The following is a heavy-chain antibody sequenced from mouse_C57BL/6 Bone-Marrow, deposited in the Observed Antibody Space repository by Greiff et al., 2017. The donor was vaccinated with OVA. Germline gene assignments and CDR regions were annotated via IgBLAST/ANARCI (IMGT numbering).Heavy chain of an antibody. CDR2: IDPETGGT. Sequence: QVQLKQSGAELVRPGASVTLSCKASGYTFTDYEMHWVKQTPVHGLEWIGAIDPETGGTAYNQKFKGKAILTADKSSSTAYMELRSLTSEDSAVYYCTRENFYWGQGTLVTVSA. CDR3: TRENFY. V-gene: IGHV1-15*01. J-gene: IGHJ3*01. CDR1: GYTFTDYE.